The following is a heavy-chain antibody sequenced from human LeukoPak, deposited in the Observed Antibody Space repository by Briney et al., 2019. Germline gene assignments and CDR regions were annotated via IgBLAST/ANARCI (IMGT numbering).Heavy chain of an antibody. CDR1: GYTFINND. V-gene: IGHV1-46*01. J-gene: IGHJ4*02. CDR3: AGATDSSGYYSLDY. Sequence: ASVKVSCKASGYTFINNDIDWVRQAPGQGLEWMGIINPSGGSTSYAQKFQGRVTMTRDTSTSTVYMELSSLRSEDTAVYYCAGATDSSGYYSLDYWGQGTLVTVSS. D-gene: IGHD3-22*01. CDR2: INPSGGST.